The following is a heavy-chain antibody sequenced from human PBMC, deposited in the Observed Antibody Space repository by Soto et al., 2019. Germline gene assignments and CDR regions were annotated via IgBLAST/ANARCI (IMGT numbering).Heavy chain of an antibody. J-gene: IGHJ6*03. D-gene: IGHD6-13*01. CDR3: AHRQQQLVVDYYYYMDV. Sequence: GSGPTLVNPTQTLTLTCTFSGFSLSTSGVGVGWIRQPPGKALEWLALIYWDDDKRYSPSLKSRLTITKDTSKNQVVLTMTNMDPVDTATYYCAHRQQQLVVDYYYYMDVWGKGTTVTVSS. CDR1: GFSLSTSGVG. V-gene: IGHV2-5*02. CDR2: IYWDDDK.